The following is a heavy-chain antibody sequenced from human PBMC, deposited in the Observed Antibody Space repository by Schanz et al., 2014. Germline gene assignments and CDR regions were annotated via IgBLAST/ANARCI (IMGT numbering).Heavy chain of an antibody. Sequence: QVQLQQWGAGLLKPSETLSLTCAVYGGSFSSNYWSWIRQPPGKGLEWIGEINQSGTTNYNPSLKSRVTMSVDTSKNQMSLKLRSVTAADTAVYYCARDRGHGDLPGDIWGQGTMVTVSS. D-gene: IGHD4-17*01. J-gene: IGHJ3*02. V-gene: IGHV4-34*02. CDR1: GGSFSSNY. CDR2: INQSGTT. CDR3: ARDRGHGDLPGDI.